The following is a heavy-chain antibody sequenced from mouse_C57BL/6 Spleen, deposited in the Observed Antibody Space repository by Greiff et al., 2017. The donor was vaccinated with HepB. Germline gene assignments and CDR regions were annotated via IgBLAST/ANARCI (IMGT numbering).Heavy chain of an antibody. V-gene: IGHV2-2*01. CDR2: IWNGGST. CDR1: GFSLTSYG. J-gene: IGHJ4*01. Sequence: QVQLQQSGPGLVQPSQSLSITCTVSGFSLTSYGVHWVRQSPGKGLEWLGVIWNGGSTDYNAAFISRLSISKDNSKSQVFFKMNSLQADDTAIYYCARNEENDGYLWAMDYWGLGTSVTVSS. CDR3: ARNEENDGYLWAMDY. D-gene: IGHD2-3*01.